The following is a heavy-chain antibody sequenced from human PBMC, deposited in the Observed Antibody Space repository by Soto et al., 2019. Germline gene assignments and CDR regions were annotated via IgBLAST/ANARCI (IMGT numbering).Heavy chain of an antibody. D-gene: IGHD4-17*01. Sequence: SETLSLTCTVSGGSISSGGYYWSWIRQHPGKGLEWIGYIYYSGSTYYNPSLKSRVTISVDTSKNQFSLKLSSVTAADTAVYYCAREGDYIPIDYWGQGTLVTVSS. CDR1: GGSISSGGYY. V-gene: IGHV4-31*03. CDR2: IYYSGST. J-gene: IGHJ4*02. CDR3: AREGDYIPIDY.